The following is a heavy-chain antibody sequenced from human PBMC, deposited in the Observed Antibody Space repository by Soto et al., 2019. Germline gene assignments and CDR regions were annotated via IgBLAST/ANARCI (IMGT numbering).Heavy chain of an antibody. Sequence: GGSLRLSCAASGFTFSSYTMNWVRQAPGRGLEWVSSISSSSSYIYYADSVKGRFTISRDNAKNSLYLQMNSLRAEDTAVFYCARDPGTASYSYYMDVWGKGTTVTVSS. V-gene: IGHV3-21*01. CDR2: ISSSSSYI. CDR3: ARDPGTASYSYYMDV. J-gene: IGHJ6*03. D-gene: IGHD2-21*02. CDR1: GFTFSSYT.